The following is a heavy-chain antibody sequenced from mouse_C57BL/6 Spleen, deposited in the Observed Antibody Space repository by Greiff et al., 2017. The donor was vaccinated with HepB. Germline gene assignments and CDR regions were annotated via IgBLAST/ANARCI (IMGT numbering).Heavy chain of an antibody. Sequence: EVKLQESGGGLVKPGGSLKLSCAASGFTFSDYGMHWVRQAPEKGLEWVAYISSGSSTIYYADTVKGRFTISRDNAKNTLFLQMTSLRSEDTAMYYCARDSNYVFDVWGTGTTVTVSS. CDR1: GFTFSDYG. D-gene: IGHD2-5*01. CDR3: ARDSNYVFDV. CDR2: ISSGSSTI. V-gene: IGHV5-17*01. J-gene: IGHJ1*03.